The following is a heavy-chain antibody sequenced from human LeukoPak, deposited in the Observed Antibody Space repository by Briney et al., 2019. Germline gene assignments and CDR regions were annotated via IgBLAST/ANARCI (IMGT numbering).Heavy chain of an antibody. CDR2: IWYDGSNK. CDR3: ARDQLEVVVTATFDY. V-gene: IGHV3-33*01. J-gene: IGHJ4*02. Sequence: GGSLRLSCAASGFTFSSYGMHWVRQAPGEGLEWVAVIWYDGSNKYYADSVKGRFTISRDNSKNTLYLQMNSLRAEDTAVYYCARDQLEVVVTATFDYWGQGTLVTVSS. D-gene: IGHD2-21*02. CDR1: GFTFSSYG.